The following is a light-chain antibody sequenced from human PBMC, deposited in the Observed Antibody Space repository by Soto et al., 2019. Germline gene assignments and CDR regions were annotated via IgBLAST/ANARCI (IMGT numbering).Light chain of an antibody. CDR3: QQRSDWLT. CDR2: DAS. Sequence: IVLTQSPATLALSPGERATLSCRASQGVISYLAWYQQKPGQAPRLLIYDASNRATGIPARFSGSGSGTAVTLTISRLEPEDFAVYYCQQRSDWLTFGGGTKVEI. J-gene: IGKJ4*01. V-gene: IGKV3-11*01. CDR1: QGVISY.